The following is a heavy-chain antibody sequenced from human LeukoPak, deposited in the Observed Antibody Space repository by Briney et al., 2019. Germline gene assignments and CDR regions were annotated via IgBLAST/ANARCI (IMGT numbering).Heavy chain of an antibody. CDR3: ARGKAIDGLDV. CDR2: TYYRSKWYN. Sequence: SQTLSLTCAISGDSVSSNRGAWNWIRQSPSRGLEWLGRTYYRSKWYNDYAVSVKSRITINPDTSKNQFSLQLSSVIPEDTAVYYCARGKAIDGLDVWGQGTTVAVSS. V-gene: IGHV6-1*01. CDR1: GDSVSSNRGA. J-gene: IGHJ6*02.